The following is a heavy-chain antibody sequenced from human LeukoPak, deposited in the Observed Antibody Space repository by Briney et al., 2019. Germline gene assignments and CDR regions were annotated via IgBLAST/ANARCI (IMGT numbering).Heavy chain of an antibody. Sequence: HPGGSLRLSCAASGFTFSSYSMNWVRQAPGKGLEWVSYISAGSTSIYYADSVKGRFTISRDNAKNSLYLQMNSLRAEDTAVYHCARGIADWGQGTLVTVSS. CDR1: GFTFSSYS. V-gene: IGHV3-48*01. CDR3: ARGIAD. CDR2: ISAGSTSI. D-gene: IGHD2-21*01. J-gene: IGHJ4*02.